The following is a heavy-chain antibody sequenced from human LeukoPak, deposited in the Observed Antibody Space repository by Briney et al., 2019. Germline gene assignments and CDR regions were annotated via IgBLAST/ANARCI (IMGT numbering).Heavy chain of an antibody. J-gene: IGHJ4*02. D-gene: IGHD1-14*01. CDR2: TSNDESIK. V-gene: IGHV3-30-3*01. CDR1: GFTFNSYT. CDR3: ASDPILGPPDYFDY. Sequence: PGGSLRLSCAASGFTFNSYTMFWVRQAPGKGLEWVAVTSNDESIKYYADSVKGRFTIFRDNSRDTLFLEMSSLRVEDTAVYYCASDPILGPPDYFDYWGRGTLVTVSS.